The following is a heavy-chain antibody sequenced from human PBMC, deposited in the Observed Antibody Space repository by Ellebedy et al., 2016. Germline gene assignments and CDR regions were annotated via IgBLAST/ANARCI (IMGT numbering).Heavy chain of an antibody. Sequence: SETLSLTXTVSGGSISSYYWSWIRQPPGKGLEWIGYIYYSGSTNYNPSLKSRVTISVDTSKNQFSLKLSSVTAADTAVYYCARDWDRIAAGGYYYYMDVWGKGTTVTVSS. V-gene: IGHV4-59*13. CDR3: ARDWDRIAAGGYYYYMDV. CDR1: GGSISSYY. D-gene: IGHD6-25*01. CDR2: IYYSGST. J-gene: IGHJ6*03.